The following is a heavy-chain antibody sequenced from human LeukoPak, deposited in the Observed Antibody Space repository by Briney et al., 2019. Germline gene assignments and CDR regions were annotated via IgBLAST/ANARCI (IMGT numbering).Heavy chain of an antibody. CDR1: GGSISSYY. Sequence: PSETLSLTCTVSGGSISSYYWSWIRQPAGKGLEWIGRIYTSGSTNYNPSLKSRVTMSVDTSKNQFSLKLSSVTAADTAVYYCARDGDYSHYCYYYYMDVWGKGTTVTVSS. D-gene: IGHD4-11*01. CDR2: IYTSGST. V-gene: IGHV4-4*07. CDR3: ARDGDYSHYCYYYYMDV. J-gene: IGHJ6*03.